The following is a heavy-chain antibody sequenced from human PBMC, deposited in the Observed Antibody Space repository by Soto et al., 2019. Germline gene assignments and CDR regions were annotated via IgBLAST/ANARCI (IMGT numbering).Heavy chain of an antibody. J-gene: IGHJ2*01. CDR1: GFSFSGFD. D-gene: IGHD3-10*01. Sequence: QVLLVESGGGVVQPGGSLRLSCAASGFSFSGFDFHWVRQAAGRGLEWVAVINYDGSNKYFEDSVKGRFTISRDNSKNTLFPEMNSLRAEDTAVYFCARAEYYGAGSPFWFFNVWGRGTLVTVSS. CDR2: INYDGSNK. CDR3: ARAEYYGAGSPFWFFNV. V-gene: IGHV3-33*01.